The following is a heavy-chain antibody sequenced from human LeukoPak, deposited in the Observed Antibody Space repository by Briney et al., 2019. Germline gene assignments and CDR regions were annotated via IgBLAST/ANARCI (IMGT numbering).Heavy chain of an antibody. V-gene: IGHV1-18*04. J-gene: IGHJ4*02. D-gene: IGHD6-13*01. CDR2: ITAYNDNT. Sequence: GASVKVSCKASGYTFTGYYMHWVRQAPGQGLEWMGWITAYNDNTYYAQKLQGRVTMTTDTSTSTAYMELRSLRSDATAVYYCARDLRRGSSSWYVSGGDYWGQGTLVTVSS. CDR3: ARDLRRGSSSWYVSGGDY. CDR1: GYTFTGYY.